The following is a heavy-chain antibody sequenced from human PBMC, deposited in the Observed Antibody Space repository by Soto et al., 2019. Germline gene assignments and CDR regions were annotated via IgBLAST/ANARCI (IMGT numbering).Heavy chain of an antibody. CDR1: GGSISSYY. D-gene: IGHD6-13*01. J-gene: IGHJ4*02. CDR3: TTDVWTRAATDY. V-gene: IGHV4-59*01. Sequence: SETLSLTCTVSGGSISSYYWSWVRRPPGKGLEWIGYIYFRGSTNYNPSLKSRVTISVDTSKNQFSLKLSSVTAADTAFYYCTTDVWTRAATDYWGQGALVTVSS. CDR2: IYFRGST.